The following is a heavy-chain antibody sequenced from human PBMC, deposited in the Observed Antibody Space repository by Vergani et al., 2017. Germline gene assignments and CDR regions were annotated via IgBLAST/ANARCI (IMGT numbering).Heavy chain of an antibody. D-gene: IGHD3-22*01. Sequence: QVQLQESGPGLVKPSETLSLTCTVSGGSISSYYWSWIRQPPGKGLEWIGYIYYSGSTNYNPSLKSRVTRSVDTSKNQFSLKLSSVTAADTAVYYCAREREYYYDSSGYGRDGMDVWGQGTTVTVSS. CDR1: GGSISSYY. CDR2: IYYSGST. V-gene: IGHV4-59*01. J-gene: IGHJ6*02. CDR3: AREREYYYDSSGYGRDGMDV.